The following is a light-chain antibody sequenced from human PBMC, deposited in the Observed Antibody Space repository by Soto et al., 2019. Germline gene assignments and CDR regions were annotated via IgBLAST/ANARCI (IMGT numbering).Light chain of an antibody. CDR2: DAS. V-gene: IGKV1D-13*01. CDR3: QQFNNYPRT. Sequence: AVQLTQSPSSLSASVGDRVTITCRASQGISSALAWYQQKPGIAPKLLIYDASTLESGVPSRFSASGSGTDFTLTISSLQPGDFATYYCQQFNNYPRTFGQGTKVDIK. CDR1: QGISSA. J-gene: IGKJ1*01.